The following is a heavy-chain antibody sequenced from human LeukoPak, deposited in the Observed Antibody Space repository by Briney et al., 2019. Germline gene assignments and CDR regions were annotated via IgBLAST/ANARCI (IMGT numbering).Heavy chain of an antibody. Sequence: SETLSLTCAVYGGSFSGYYWSWIRQPPGKGLEWIGEINHSGSTNYNPSLKSRVTISVDTSKNQFSLKLSSVTAADTAVYYCARGYGSGTSPFDYWGQGTLVTVSS. J-gene: IGHJ4*02. CDR3: ARGYGSGTSPFDY. V-gene: IGHV4-34*01. CDR2: INHSGST. CDR1: GGSFSGYY. D-gene: IGHD3-10*01.